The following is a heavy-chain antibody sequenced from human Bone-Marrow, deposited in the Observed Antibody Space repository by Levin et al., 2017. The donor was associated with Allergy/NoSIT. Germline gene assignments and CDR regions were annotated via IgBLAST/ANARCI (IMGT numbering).Heavy chain of an antibody. CDR2: IKSKTDGGTT. CDR3: TTNLRYNWNYFWFFDY. CDR1: GFTFSNAW. J-gene: IGHJ4*02. Sequence: GESLKISCAASGFTFSNAWMSWVRQAPGKGLEWVGRIKSKTDGGTTDYAAPVKGRFTISRDDSKNTLYLQMNSLKTEDTAVYYCTTNLRYNWNYFWFFDYWGQGTLVTVSS. D-gene: IGHD1-7*01. V-gene: IGHV3-15*01.